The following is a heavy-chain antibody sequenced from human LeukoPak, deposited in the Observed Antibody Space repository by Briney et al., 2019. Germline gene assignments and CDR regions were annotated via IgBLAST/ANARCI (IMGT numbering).Heavy chain of an antibody. CDR3: AKERAAAIEGYFDY. V-gene: IGHV3-33*06. D-gene: IGHD6-13*01. CDR1: GFTFSSYG. CDR2: IWYDGSNK. J-gene: IGHJ4*02. Sequence: PGGSLRLSCAASGFTFSSYGMHWVGQAPGKGLEWVAVIWYDGSNKIYADSVKGRFTISRDNSKNTLYLQMNSLRAEDTAVYYCAKERAAAIEGYFDYWGQGTLVTVSS.